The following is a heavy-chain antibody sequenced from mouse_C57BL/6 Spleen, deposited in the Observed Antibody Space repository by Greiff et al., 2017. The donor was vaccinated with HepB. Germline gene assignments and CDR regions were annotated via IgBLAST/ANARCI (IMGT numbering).Heavy chain of an antibody. J-gene: IGHJ4*01. V-gene: IGHV1-82*01. D-gene: IGHD2-3*01. CDR1: GYAFSSSW. Sequence: VKLVESGPELVKPGASVKISCKASGYAFSSSWMNWVKQRPGKGLEWIGRIYPGDGDTNYNGKFKGKATLTADKSSSTAYMQLSILTSEYSAVYFCARADGPPMDYWGQGTSVTVSS. CDR3: ARADGPPMDY. CDR2: IYPGDGDT.